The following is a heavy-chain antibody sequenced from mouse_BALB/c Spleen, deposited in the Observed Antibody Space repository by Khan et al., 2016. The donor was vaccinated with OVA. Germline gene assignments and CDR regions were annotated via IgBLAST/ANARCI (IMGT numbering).Heavy chain of an antibody. Sequence: QVQLQQSGAELVRPGTSVKMSCKAAGYTFTNYWIGWISQRPGHGLEWIGDIYPGNGNTNYNEKFKGKATLTADTSSSTAYLQLSSLTSEDSAIXYCARPYYFCTNYATVDDWGQGTSVTVSS. V-gene: IGHV1-63*02. CDR2: IYPGNGNT. J-gene: IGHJ4*01. CDR1: GYTFTNYW. CDR3: ARPYYFCTNYATVDD. D-gene: IGHD1-1*01.